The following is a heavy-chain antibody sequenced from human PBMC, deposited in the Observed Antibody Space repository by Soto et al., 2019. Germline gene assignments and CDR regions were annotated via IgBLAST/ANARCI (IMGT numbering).Heavy chain of an antibody. D-gene: IGHD2-2*01. V-gene: IGHV2-5*02. J-gene: IGHJ1*01. CDR1: GFSLSTTAEG. Sequence: SGPTLVNPTQTLTLTCTYSGFSLSTTAEGVGWIRQPPGKALEWLALIYWDDDERYSPSLKSRLTITKDASKNQVVLTMTNVDPVDTATYYCAHGSCSSADCYPNPYPDHWGQGILVTVSS. CDR2: IYWDDDE. CDR3: AHGSCSSADCYPNPYPDH.